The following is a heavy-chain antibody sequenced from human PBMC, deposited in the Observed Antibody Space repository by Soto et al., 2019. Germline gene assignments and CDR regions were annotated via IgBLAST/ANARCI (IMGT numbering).Heavy chain of an antibody. CDR1: GFTFSNYE. CDR3: ARGLGYCSGGSCYLYYFDY. J-gene: IGHJ4*02. Sequence: PGGSLRLSCAASGFTFSNYEMNWVRQAPGKGLEWVSYISSGGGTIYYADSVKGRFTISRDNAKSSLYLQMNNLRAEDTAVYYCARGLGYCSGGSCYLYYFDYWGKGALVTVSA. D-gene: IGHD2-15*01. V-gene: IGHV3-48*03. CDR2: ISSGGGTI.